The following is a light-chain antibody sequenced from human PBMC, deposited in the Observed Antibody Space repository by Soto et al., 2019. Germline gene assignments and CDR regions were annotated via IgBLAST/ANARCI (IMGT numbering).Light chain of an antibody. Sequence: DIQMTQSQSSLSASVGDTVTITCRASQSISVHLNWYQQKPGKVPKLLIYAASNLQSWVPSSFSGSGSETDFALTFSSLQPEDFATYYRQQSYITPYTFGQGTKLQIK. CDR1: QSISVH. V-gene: IGKV1-39*01. J-gene: IGKJ2*01. CDR3: QQSYITPYT. CDR2: AAS.